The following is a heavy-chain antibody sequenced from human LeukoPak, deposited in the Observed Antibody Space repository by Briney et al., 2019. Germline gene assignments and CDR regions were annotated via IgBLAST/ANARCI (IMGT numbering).Heavy chain of an antibody. J-gene: IGHJ6*03. CDR2: MNPNSGNT. Sequence: ASVKVSCKASGYTFTSYDTNWVRQATGQGLEWMGWMNPNSGNTGYAQKFQGRVTMTRNTSISTAYMELSSLRSEDTAVYYCARGSGDRSSGWYVGSGYYYYMDVWGKGTTVTISS. CDR3: ARGSGDRSSGWYVGSGYYYYMDV. D-gene: IGHD6-19*01. V-gene: IGHV1-8*01. CDR1: GYTFTSYD.